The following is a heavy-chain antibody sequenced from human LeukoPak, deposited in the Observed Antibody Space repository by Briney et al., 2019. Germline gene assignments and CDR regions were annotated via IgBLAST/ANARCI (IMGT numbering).Heavy chain of an antibody. V-gene: IGHV1-8*01. CDR1: GYTFTSYD. J-gene: IGHJ6*03. CDR3: ARGQAGFGDYYYYMDV. D-gene: IGHD3-10*01. CDR2: MNPNSGNT. Sequence: ASVKVSCKASGYTFTSYDINWVRQATGQGLEWMGWMNPNSGNTGYAQKFQGRVTMTRNTSISTAYMELSSLRSEDTVVYYCARGQAGFGDYYYYMDVWGKGTTVTISS.